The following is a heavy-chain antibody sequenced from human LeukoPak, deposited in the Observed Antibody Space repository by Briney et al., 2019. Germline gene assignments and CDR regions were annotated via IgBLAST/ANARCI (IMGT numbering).Heavy chain of an antibody. V-gene: IGHV1-46*01. D-gene: IGHD4-23*01. CDR3: ARDNSVEDTAWWFDP. Sequence: ASVKVSCKASGYTFTGYYLHWVRQAPGQGLEWMGWINPSGGSTSYAQKFQGRVTMTRDMSTSTDYMELSSLRSEDTAVYYCARDNSVEDTAWWFDPWGQGTLVTVSS. J-gene: IGHJ5*02. CDR2: INPSGGST. CDR1: GYTFTGYY.